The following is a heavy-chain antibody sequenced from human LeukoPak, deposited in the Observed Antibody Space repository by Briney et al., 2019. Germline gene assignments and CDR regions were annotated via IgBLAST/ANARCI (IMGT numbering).Heavy chain of an antibody. J-gene: IGHJ4*02. Sequence: PGGSLRLSCATSGFTFSSYSMNWVRQAPGKGLEWVSSISSSSSYIYYADSVKGRFTISRDNAKNSLYLQMNSLRAEDTAVYYCAREVWPGYSSGWYYFDYWGQGTLVTVSS. V-gene: IGHV3-21*01. CDR2: ISSSSSYI. D-gene: IGHD6-19*01. CDR3: AREVWPGYSSGWYYFDY. CDR1: GFTFSSYS.